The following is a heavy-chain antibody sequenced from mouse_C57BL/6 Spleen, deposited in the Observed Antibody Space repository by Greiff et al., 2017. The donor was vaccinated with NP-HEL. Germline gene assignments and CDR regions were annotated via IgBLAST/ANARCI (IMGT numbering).Heavy chain of an antibody. Sequence: VMLVESGAELAKPGASVKLSCKASGYTFTSYWMHWVKQRPGQGLEWIGYINPSSGYTKYNQKFKDKATLTADKSSSTAYMQLSSLTYADSEVYYCARDYGSSYLFDYWGQGTTLTVSS. J-gene: IGHJ2*01. CDR2: INPSSGYT. CDR3: ARDYGSSYLFDY. V-gene: IGHV1-7*01. CDR1: GYTFTSYW. D-gene: IGHD1-1*01.